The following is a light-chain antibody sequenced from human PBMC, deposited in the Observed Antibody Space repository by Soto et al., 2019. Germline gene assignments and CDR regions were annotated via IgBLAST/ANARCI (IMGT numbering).Light chain of an antibody. CDR2: DAS. J-gene: IGKJ2*01. V-gene: IGKV3-11*01. Sequence: ETVMTQSPATLSVSPGERATLSCRASQSVSSNLAWYQQKPGQAPRLLIYDASNRATGIPARFSGSGSGTDFTLTISSLEPEDFAVYYCQQRSNWPPMYTFGQGTKVDIK. CDR3: QQRSNWPPMYT. CDR1: QSVSSN.